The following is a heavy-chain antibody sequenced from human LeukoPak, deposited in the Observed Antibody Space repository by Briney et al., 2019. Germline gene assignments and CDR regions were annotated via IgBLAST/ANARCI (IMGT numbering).Heavy chain of an antibody. J-gene: IGHJ4*02. CDR3: AKGDPYGSGSYPVDY. CDR1: GFTFSRYG. Sequence: GGSLRLSCAASGFTFSRYGMHWVRQASGKGLEWVALISYDGSNKYYADSVKGRFTISKDNSKNTLYLQMNSLRPEDTAVYYCAKGDPYGSGSYPVDYGGQGTLVTVSS. D-gene: IGHD3-10*01. V-gene: IGHV3-30*18. CDR2: ISYDGSNK.